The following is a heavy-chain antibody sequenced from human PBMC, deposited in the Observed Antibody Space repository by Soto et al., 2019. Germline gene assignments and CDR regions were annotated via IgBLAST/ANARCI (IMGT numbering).Heavy chain of an antibody. D-gene: IGHD6-13*01. CDR1: GGTFSSYA. V-gene: IGHV1-69*06. J-gene: IGHJ5*02. CDR3: ARDRRGQQLALQRLDP. CDR2: IIPIFGTA. Sequence: GASVKVSCKASGGTFSSYAISWVRQAPGQGLEWMGGIIPIFGTANYAQKFQGRVTITADKSTSTAYMELSSLRSEDTAVYYCARDRRGQQLALQRLDPWGQGTLVTVSS.